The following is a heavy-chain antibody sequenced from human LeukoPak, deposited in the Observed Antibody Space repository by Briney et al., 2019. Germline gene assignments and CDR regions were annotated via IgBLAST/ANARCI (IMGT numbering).Heavy chain of an antibody. Sequence: SETLSLTCTVSGGSISHYHWSWIRQPPGKGLEWIGHISYSGTTKYNPSLKSRLTILGDTSENHFSLKLSSVTAADTAVYYCARLSCSGGSCYFNWFDPWGQGALVTVSS. D-gene: IGHD2-15*01. CDR3: ARLSCSGGSCYFNWFDP. CDR2: ISYSGTT. J-gene: IGHJ5*02. CDR1: GGSISHYH. V-gene: IGHV4-59*08.